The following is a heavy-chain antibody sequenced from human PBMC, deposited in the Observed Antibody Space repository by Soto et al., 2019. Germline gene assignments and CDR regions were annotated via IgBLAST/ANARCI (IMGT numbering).Heavy chain of an antibody. V-gene: IGHV3-21*01. CDR3: AREGRDGYNWGY. Sequence: EVQLVESGGGLVKPGGSLSLSCEASGFTFSSYSMTWVRQAPGKGLEWVSSISSSSSYIYYADSVKGRFTISRDNAKNSLYLQMNSLRAEDTAVYYCAREGRDGYNWGYWGQGTLVTVSS. D-gene: IGHD1-1*01. CDR2: ISSSSSYI. J-gene: IGHJ4*02. CDR1: GFTFSSYS.